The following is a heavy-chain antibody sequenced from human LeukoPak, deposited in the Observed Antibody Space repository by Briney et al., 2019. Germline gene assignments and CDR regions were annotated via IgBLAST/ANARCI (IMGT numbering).Heavy chain of an antibody. CDR2: INPTSGVT. Sequence: ASGRVSCTASGYTFTGYYMHWVRQAPGQGLEWMGWINPTSGVTNYAQKFRGRVTMTRDTSISTAYMGLSRLRSDDTAVYYCARGYTGTDVDYWGQGTLVT. D-gene: IGHD6-13*01. J-gene: IGHJ4*02. V-gene: IGHV1-2*02. CDR3: ARGYTGTDVDY. CDR1: GYTFTGYY.